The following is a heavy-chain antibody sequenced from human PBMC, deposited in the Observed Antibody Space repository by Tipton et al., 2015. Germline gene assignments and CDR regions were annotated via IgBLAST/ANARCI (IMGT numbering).Heavy chain of an antibody. J-gene: IGHJ4*01. V-gene: IGHV3-7*03. CDR3: ARGWEHDNGDHFDY. CDR2: IKQDGSEK. CDR1: GFTFYSYW. Sequence: SLRLFCAASGFTFYSYWMNWVRQAPGKGLEWVANIKQDGSEKNYVDSVKGRFTISRDNAKSSLYLQLNSLRPEDTAVYYCARGWEHDNGDHFDYWGHGILVTVSS. D-gene: IGHD4-17*01.